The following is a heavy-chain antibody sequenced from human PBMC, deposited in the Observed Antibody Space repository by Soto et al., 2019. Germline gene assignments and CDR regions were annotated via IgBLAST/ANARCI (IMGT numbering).Heavy chain of an antibody. J-gene: IGHJ3*02. CDR2: ISWNSGSI. CDR3: AKDRTGAVGFWSGFDAFDI. CDR1: GFTFDDYA. V-gene: IGHV3-9*01. Sequence: PGGSLRLSCAASGFTFDDYAMHWVRQAPGKGLEWVSGISWNSGSIGYADSVKGRFTISRDNAKNSLYLQMNSLRAEDTALYYCAKDRTGAVGFWSGFDAFDIWGQGTRVTVSS. D-gene: IGHD3-3*01.